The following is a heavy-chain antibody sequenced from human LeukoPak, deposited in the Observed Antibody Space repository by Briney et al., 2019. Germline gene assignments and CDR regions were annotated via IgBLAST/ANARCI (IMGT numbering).Heavy chain of an antibody. CDR1: GGSISSYY. Sequence: PSETLSLTCTVSGGSISSYYWSWIRQPPGKGLEWLGYIYYSGSTNYSPSLKSRVTISVDTSKNQFSLKLSSVTAADTAVYYCARAGLTGRYNWFDPWGRGTLVTVSS. CDR2: IYYSGST. CDR3: ARAGLTGRYNWFDP. J-gene: IGHJ5*02. V-gene: IGHV4-59*01. D-gene: IGHD1-20*01.